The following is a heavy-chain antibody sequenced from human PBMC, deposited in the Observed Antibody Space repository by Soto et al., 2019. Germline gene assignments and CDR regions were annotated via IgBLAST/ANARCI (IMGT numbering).Heavy chain of an antibody. CDR1: RGAVNGKSYD. V-gene: IGHV4-30-4*01. CDR3: ASYRYSSSWYTKYYFDS. Sequence: LSLMNPVRRGAVNGKSYDFSGSRQPPKKGLEWIGYIYYSGSTYYNPSLKSRVTISVDTSKNQFSLKLSSVTAADTAVYYCASYRYSSSWYTKYYFDSWGQGTLVTVSS. D-gene: IGHD6-13*01. J-gene: IGHJ4*02. CDR2: IYYSGST.